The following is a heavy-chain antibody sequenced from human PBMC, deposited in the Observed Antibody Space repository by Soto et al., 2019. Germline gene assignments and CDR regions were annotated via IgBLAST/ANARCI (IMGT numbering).Heavy chain of an antibody. CDR2: FDPEDEAI. Sequence: ASVKVSCKVSGYSLTAFSMHWVRQAPGEGPEWMGTFDPEDEAIIYAPKFQGRVTLTEDTSTDTAYMELSSLRSDDTAVYYCARDKDRPQLGGNYYYILDVWGQGTAVTVSS. CDR3: ARDKDRPQLGGNYYYILDV. V-gene: IGHV1-24*01. CDR1: GYSLTAFS. D-gene: IGHD3-3*02. J-gene: IGHJ6*02.